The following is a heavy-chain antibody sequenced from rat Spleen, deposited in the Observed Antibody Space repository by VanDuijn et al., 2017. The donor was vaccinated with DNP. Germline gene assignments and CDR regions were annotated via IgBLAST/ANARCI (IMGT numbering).Heavy chain of an antibody. CDR3: TTRGNYGGYDY. CDR2: ISYDGTRT. Sequence: EVQLVESGGGSAQPGRSLKLSCAASGFTFSDYAMAWVRQAPKKGLEWVATISYDGTRTYYRDSVKGRFTISRDFAKSTLYLQMDSLRSEDSATYYCTTRGNYGGYDYWGQGVMVTVSS. V-gene: IGHV5-7*01. J-gene: IGHJ2*01. CDR1: GFTFSDYA. D-gene: IGHD1-11*01.